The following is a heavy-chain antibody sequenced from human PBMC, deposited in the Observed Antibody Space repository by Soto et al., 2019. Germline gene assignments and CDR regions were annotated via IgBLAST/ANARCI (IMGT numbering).Heavy chain of an antibody. CDR3: ARSSGWYCFDY. CDR1: GFTDSRNY. J-gene: IGHJ4*02. Sequence: EVQLVETGGGLIQPGGSLRLSCAASGFTDSRNYMTWVRQAPGKGLEWVSVIYSGGSTYYADSVKGRFSISRDNSRDTLYLQMNSLRAEDTAVYYCARSSGWYCFDYWGQGTLVTVS. V-gene: IGHV3-53*02. D-gene: IGHD6-19*01. CDR2: IYSGGST.